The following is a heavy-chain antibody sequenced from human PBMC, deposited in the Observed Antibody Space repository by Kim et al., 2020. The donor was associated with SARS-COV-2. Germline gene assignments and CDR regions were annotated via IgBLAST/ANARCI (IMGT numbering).Heavy chain of an antibody. Sequence: KFRGRVTMTRNTSISTAYLELSSLRSEDTAVYYCARGPTWTGYSGYYFDYWGQGTLVTVSS. CDR3: ARGPTWTGYSGYYFDY. V-gene: IGHV1-8*01. D-gene: IGHD3-9*01. J-gene: IGHJ4*02.